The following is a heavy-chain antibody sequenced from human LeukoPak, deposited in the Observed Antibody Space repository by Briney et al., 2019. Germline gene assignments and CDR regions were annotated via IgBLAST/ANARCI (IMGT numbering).Heavy chain of an antibody. CDR1: GGSFSGYY. Sequence: PSETLSLTCAVYGGSFSGYYWSWIRQPPGKGLEWIGYIYYSGSTNYNPSLKSRVTISVDTSKNQFSLKLSSVTAADTAVYYCARKSAGSGSYDPHFDYWGQGTLVTVSS. D-gene: IGHD3-10*01. V-gene: IGHV4-59*08. CDR3: ARKSAGSGSYDPHFDY. J-gene: IGHJ4*02. CDR2: IYYSGST.